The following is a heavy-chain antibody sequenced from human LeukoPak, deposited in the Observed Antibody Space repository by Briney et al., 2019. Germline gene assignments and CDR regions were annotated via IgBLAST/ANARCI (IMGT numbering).Heavy chain of an antibody. CDR2: ISGSGGST. Sequence: GGSLRLSCAASGFTFSSYAMSWVRQAPGKGLEWVSAISGSGGSTYYADSVKGRFTISRDNSKNTAYLQMNSLKTEDTAVYYCTSGLSVRRSNNTPVDYWGQGALVTVSS. CDR3: TSGLSVRRSNNTPVDY. D-gene: IGHD1-1*01. J-gene: IGHJ4*02. V-gene: IGHV3-23*01. CDR1: GFTFSSYA.